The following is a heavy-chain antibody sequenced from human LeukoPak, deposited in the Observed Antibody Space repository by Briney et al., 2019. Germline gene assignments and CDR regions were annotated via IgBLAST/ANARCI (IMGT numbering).Heavy chain of an antibody. CDR2: MNPNSGNT. Sequence: GASVKVSCKASGYTFTSYDINWVRQATGQGPEWMGWMNPNSGNTGYAQKFQGRVTMARNTSISTAYMELSSLRSEDTAVYYCARSYIAAAGTSGAFDIWGQGTMVTVSS. V-gene: IGHV1-8*01. CDR3: ARSYIAAAGTSGAFDI. J-gene: IGHJ3*02. CDR1: GYTFTSYD. D-gene: IGHD6-13*01.